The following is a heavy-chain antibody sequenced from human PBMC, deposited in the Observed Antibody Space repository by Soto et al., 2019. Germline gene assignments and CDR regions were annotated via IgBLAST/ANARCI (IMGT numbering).Heavy chain of an antibody. CDR2: IYYSGGT. D-gene: IGHD6-19*01. CDR3: TREQSDDNYFDP. V-gene: IGHV4-61*08. Sequence: KSSETLSLTCTVSGAALIRGGYFYTWVRQPPGKGLEWLGYIYYSGGTNYNPSLKSRVTISLDKSKSQFSLRLISVTAADTAVYYCTREQSDDNYFDPWGQGTLVTVSS. J-gene: IGHJ5*02. CDR1: GAALIRGGYF.